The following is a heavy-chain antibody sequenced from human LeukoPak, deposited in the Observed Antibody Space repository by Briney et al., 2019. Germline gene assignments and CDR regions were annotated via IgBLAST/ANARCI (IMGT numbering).Heavy chain of an antibody. CDR2: IYYSGST. CDR3: ARQKGYSSGWYFDY. Sequence: SETLSLTCTVSGGSISSSSYYWGWIRQPPGKGLEWIGSIYYSGSTYYNPSLKSRVTISVDTSKNQFSLKLTSVTAADTAVYYCARQKGYSSGWYFDYWGQGTLVTVSS. CDR1: GGSISSSSYY. V-gene: IGHV4-39*01. D-gene: IGHD6-19*01. J-gene: IGHJ4*02.